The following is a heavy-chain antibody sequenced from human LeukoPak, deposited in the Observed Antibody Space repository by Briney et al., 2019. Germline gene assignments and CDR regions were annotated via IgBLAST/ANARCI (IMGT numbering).Heavy chain of an antibody. J-gene: IGHJ4*02. V-gene: IGHV3-23*01. CDR2: ISGSGGST. CDR3: AKEILYDYVWGSAVDY. D-gene: IGHD3-16*01. Sequence: GGSLRLSCAASGFTFSSYDMNWLRQAPGKGLEWVSAISGSGGSTYYADSVKGRFTISRDNSKNTLYLQMNSLRAEDTAVYYCAKEILYDYVWGSAVDYWGQGTLVTVSS. CDR1: GFTFSSYD.